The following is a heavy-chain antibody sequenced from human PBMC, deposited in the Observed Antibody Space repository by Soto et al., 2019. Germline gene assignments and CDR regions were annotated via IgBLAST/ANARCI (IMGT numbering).Heavy chain of an antibody. CDR2: ISWNSGSI. D-gene: IGHD6-13*01. Sequence: EVQLVESGGGLVQPGRSLRLSCAASGFTFDDYAMHWVRQAPGKGLEWVSGISWNSGSIGYADSVKGRFTISRDNAKNSLYLQMNSLRAEDTALYYCAKDKVAAAGQSFDYWGQGTLVTVSS. J-gene: IGHJ4*02. V-gene: IGHV3-9*01. CDR1: GFTFDDYA. CDR3: AKDKVAAAGQSFDY.